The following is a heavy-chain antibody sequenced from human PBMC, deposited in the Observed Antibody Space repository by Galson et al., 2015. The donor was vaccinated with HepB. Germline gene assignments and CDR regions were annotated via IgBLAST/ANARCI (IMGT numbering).Heavy chain of an antibody. CDR2: LSVNGDIS. CDR3: AKVAILGATPHYFDY. Sequence: SLRLSCAASGFTFTRYTMGWVRQAPGKGLKWASSLSVNGDISYYEDSVKGRFTISRDNSKKMVYLQMNGLRAEDTAVYYCAKVAILGATPHYFDYLGQGTLVTVSS. V-gene: IGHV3-23*01. D-gene: IGHD3-16*01. CDR1: GFTFTRYT. J-gene: IGHJ4*02.